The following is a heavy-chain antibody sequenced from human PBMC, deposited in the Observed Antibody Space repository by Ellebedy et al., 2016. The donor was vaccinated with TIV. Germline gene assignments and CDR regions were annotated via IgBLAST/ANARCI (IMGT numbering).Heavy chain of an antibody. D-gene: IGHD2-8*01. CDR2: IYPGDSDT. CDR1: GYRFSNYW. CDR3: ARPPDAKGGVAVDY. J-gene: IGHJ4*02. Sequence: GESLKISXQGSGYRFSNYWIGWVRQMLGKGLEWMGLIYPGDSDTRYSPSFQGQVTISADKSISTAYLQWSSLKASDTAMYYCARPPDAKGGVAVDYWGQGTLVTVSS. V-gene: IGHV5-51*01.